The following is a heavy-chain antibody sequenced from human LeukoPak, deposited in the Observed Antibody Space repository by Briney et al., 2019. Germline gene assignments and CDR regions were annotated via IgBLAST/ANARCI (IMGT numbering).Heavy chain of an antibody. J-gene: IGHJ4*02. D-gene: IGHD2-2*02. V-gene: IGHV3-30*02. CDR1: GFTFSSYG. Sequence: GGSLRLSCAASGFTFSSYGMHWVRQAPGKGLEWVAFIRYDGSNKYYADSVKGRFTISRDNSKNTLYLQMNSLRAEDTAVYHCAKTLGYCSSTSCYNLDYWGQGTLVTVSS. CDR2: IRYDGSNK. CDR3: AKTLGYCSSTSCYNLDY.